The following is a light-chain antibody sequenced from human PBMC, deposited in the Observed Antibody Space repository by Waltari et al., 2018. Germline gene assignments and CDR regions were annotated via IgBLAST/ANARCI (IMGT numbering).Light chain of an antibody. CDR1: GSNIGNNF. V-gene: IGLV1-51*01. CDR3: GTWDTDLRVV. Sequence: QSVLTQPPSVSAAPGQKVTISCSGTGSNIGNNFVSWYQQLPGTAPKLLIYDNNKRPSGIPDRVCGSKSGTSATLGITGLQTGDEADYYCGTWDTDLRVVFGGGTKLTVL. J-gene: IGLJ2*01. CDR2: DNN.